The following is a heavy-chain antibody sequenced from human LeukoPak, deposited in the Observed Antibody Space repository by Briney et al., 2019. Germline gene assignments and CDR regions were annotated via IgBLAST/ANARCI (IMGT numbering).Heavy chain of an antibody. CDR2: IYYSGRT. V-gene: IGHV4-59*01. CDR3: ARGPDNWDSFFDY. Sequence: SETLSLTCTVSGDSIYNNYWNWIRQPPGKGLEWIGYIYYSGRTNYNPSLKSRVTISVDTSKNQFSLEVTSVTAADTAVYYCARGPDNWDSFFDYWGQGTLVTVSS. J-gene: IGHJ4*02. CDR1: GDSIYNNY. D-gene: IGHD1-20*01.